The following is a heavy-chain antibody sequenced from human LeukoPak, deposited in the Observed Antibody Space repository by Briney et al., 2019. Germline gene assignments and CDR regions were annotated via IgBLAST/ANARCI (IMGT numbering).Heavy chain of an antibody. CDR2: VNQGGTGK. V-gene: IGHV3-7*03. Sequence: GGSLRLSCAASGFSFSSQWMSWVRQAPGKGLEWVAIVNQGGTGKYYVDSVKGRFTISRDNAENSLYLQMNSLRAEDTAVYYCAKGGGGLVQGDAFDIWGQGTMVTVSS. CDR3: AKGGGGLVQGDAFDI. D-gene: IGHD2-15*01. CDR1: GFSFSSQW. J-gene: IGHJ3*02.